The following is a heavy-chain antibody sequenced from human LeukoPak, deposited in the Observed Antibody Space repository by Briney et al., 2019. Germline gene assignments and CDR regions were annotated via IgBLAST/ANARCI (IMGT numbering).Heavy chain of an antibody. D-gene: IGHD3-22*01. CDR1: GFTFSNAW. CDR3: AKVAPDDRRGSDL. Sequence: PGGSLRLSCAASGFTFSNAWMSWVRQAPGKGLEWVSTISSGATHTYYPDSVKGRFTVSRDDSKNTLDLQMNSLRVEDTALYYCAKVAPDDRRGSDLWGQGTMVTVSS. V-gene: IGHV3-23*01. J-gene: IGHJ3*01. CDR2: ISSGATHT.